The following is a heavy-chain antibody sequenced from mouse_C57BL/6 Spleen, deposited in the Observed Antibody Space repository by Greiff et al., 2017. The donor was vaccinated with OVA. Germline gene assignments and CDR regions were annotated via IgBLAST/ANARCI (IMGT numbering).Heavy chain of an antibody. CDR1: GYTFTDYY. CDR2: INPNNGGT. J-gene: IGHJ1*03. D-gene: IGHD4-1*01. Sequence: EVQLQQSGPELVKPGASVKISCKASGYTFTDYYMNWVKQSHGKSLEWIGDINPNNGGTSYNQKFKGKATLTVDKSSSTAYMELRSLTSEDSAVYYCARLLGRGHWYFDVWGTGTTVTVSS. V-gene: IGHV1-26*01. CDR3: ARLLGRGHWYFDV.